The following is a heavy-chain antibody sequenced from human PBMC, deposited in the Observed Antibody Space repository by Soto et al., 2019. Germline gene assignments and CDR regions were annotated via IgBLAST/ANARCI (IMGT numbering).Heavy chain of an antibody. V-gene: IGHV3-23*01. CDR3: AKDRRIMITFGGVIVRSAVGFDY. CDR2: ISGSGGST. J-gene: IGHJ4*02. Sequence: GGSLRLSCASSGFTFSSYAMSWVRQAPGKGLEWVSAISGSGGSTYYADSVKGRFTISRDNSKNTLYLQMNSLRAEDTAVYYCAKDRRIMITFGGVIVRSAVGFDYWGQGTLVTVSS. CDR1: GFTFSSYA. D-gene: IGHD3-16*02.